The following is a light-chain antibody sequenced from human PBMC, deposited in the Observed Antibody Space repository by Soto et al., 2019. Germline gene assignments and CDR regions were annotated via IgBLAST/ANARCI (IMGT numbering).Light chain of an antibody. V-gene: IGKV3-11*01. CDR1: QSVSSY. J-gene: IGKJ4*01. CDR3: QQFSSYPLT. Sequence: EMVLTQSPATLSLSPGERAILSCRASQSVSSYLAWYQQKPGQAPRLLIYDASNRATGIPARFSGGGSGTDFTLTISRLEPEDFAVYYCQQFSSYPLTFGGGTKVDIK. CDR2: DAS.